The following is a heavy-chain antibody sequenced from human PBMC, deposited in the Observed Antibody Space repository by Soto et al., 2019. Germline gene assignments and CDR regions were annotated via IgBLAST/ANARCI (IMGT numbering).Heavy chain of an antibody. D-gene: IGHD2-2*01. CDR3: VRASMPKAHFDS. J-gene: IGHJ4*02. Sequence: QVHLQESGPGLVKPSETLSLSCTISGDSISNSHWSWIRQPAGKGLEWIGRVYTSGDTNYNPSRESRVTMSVDTSNNPFSLKLTSVTAADTALYYCVRASMPKAHFDSWGQGTLVTVSS. CDR1: GDSISNSH. V-gene: IGHV4-4*07. CDR2: VYTSGDT.